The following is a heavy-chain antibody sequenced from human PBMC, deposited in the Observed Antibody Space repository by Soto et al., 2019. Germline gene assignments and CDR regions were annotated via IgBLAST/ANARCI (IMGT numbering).Heavy chain of an antibody. CDR3: ARVFSDSSSFFDP. Sequence: QVQLQESGPGLVKPSQTLSLTCTVSGGSISSGGYYWSWIRQHPGKGLEWIGYIYYRGSTYYNPSLKSRVTXSXDXXKNQFSLKLSSVTAADTAVYYCARVFSDSSSFFDPWGQGTLVTVSS. CDR1: GGSISSGGYY. V-gene: IGHV4-31*03. J-gene: IGHJ5*02. CDR2: IYYRGST. D-gene: IGHD6-13*01.